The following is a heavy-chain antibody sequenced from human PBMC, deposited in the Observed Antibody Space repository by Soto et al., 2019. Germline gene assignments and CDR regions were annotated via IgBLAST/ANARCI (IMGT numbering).Heavy chain of an antibody. D-gene: IGHD2-15*01. CDR1: GFTFSTYA. CDR3: AREGPCSGGSCYSGAFDI. Sequence: GGSLRLSCAASGFTFSTYAMTWVRQAPGKGLEWVSAISASGGSTYYADSVKGRFTISRDNSKNTLYLQMNSLRAEDTAVYYCAREGPCSGGSCYSGAFDIWGQGTMVTVSS. V-gene: IGHV3-23*01. J-gene: IGHJ3*02. CDR2: ISASGGST.